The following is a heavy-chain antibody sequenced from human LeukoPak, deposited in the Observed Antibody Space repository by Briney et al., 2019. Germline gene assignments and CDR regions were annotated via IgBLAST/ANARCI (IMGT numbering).Heavy chain of an antibody. J-gene: IGHJ4*02. CDR1: GGTFSSYT. CDR3: ASRSSVIREDY. Sequence: SVKVSCKASGGTFSSYTISWVRQAPGQGLEWMGRIIPILGIANYAQKFQGRVTITADKSPSTAYMELSSLRSEDTAVYYCASRSSVIREDYWGQGTLVTVSS. CDR2: IIPILGIA. D-gene: IGHD4-11*01. V-gene: IGHV1-69*02.